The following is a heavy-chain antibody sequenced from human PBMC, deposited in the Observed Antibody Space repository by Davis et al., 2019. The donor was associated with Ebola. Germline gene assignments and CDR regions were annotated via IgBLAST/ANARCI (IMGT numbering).Heavy chain of an antibody. CDR3: GDCSSTSCKGGRAFDI. J-gene: IGHJ3*02. V-gene: IGHV4-39*01. CDR1: GGSISSYY. Sequence: SETLSLTCTVSGGSISSYYWGWIRQPPGKGLEWIGSIYYSGSTYYNPSLKSRVTISVDTSKNQFSLKLSSVTAADTAVYYCGDCSSTSCKGGRAFDIWGQGTMVTVSS. CDR2: IYYSGST. D-gene: IGHD2-2*01.